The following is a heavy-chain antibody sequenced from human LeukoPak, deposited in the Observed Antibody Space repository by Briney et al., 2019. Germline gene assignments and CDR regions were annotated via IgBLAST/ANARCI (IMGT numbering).Heavy chain of an antibody. J-gene: IGHJ4*02. Sequence: GGSLRLSCAASGFTFSSYWMSWVRQAPGKGLEWVANIKQDGSEKYYVDSVKGRFTISRDNAKNSLYLQMNSLRAEDTAVYYCVRGNIYLKMAEDYWGQGTLVTVSS. CDR3: VRGNIYLKMAEDY. D-gene: IGHD5-24*01. CDR1: GFTFSSYW. CDR2: IKQDGSEK. V-gene: IGHV3-7*01.